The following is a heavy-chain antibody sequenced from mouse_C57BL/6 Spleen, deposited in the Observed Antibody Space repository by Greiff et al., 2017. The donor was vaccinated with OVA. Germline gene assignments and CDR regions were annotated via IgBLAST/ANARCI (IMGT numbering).Heavy chain of an antibody. CDR3: ARVVASLGFDV. Sequence: EVKLQQSGPELVKPGASVKISCKASGYTFTDYYMNWVKQSPGKSLEWIGDINPNNGGTSYNQKFKGKATLTVDKTSSTAYMELRSLTSEDTAVYYCARVVASLGFDVWGTGTTVTVSS. V-gene: IGHV1-26*01. CDR1: GYTFTDYY. J-gene: IGHJ1*03. CDR2: INPNNGGT. D-gene: IGHD1-1*01.